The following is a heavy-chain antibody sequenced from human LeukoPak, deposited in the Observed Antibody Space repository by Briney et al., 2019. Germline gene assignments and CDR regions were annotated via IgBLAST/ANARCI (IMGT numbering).Heavy chain of an antibody. Sequence: GGSLRLSCAASGFTFSSYGMHWVRQAPGKGLEWVAFIRYDGSNKYYADSVKGRFTISRDNSKNTLYLQMNSLRAEDTAVYYCARTDSSSDGADAFDIWGPGTMVTVSS. CDR3: ARTDSSSDGADAFDI. D-gene: IGHD3-22*01. V-gene: IGHV3-30*02. CDR1: GFTFSSYG. J-gene: IGHJ3*02. CDR2: IRYDGSNK.